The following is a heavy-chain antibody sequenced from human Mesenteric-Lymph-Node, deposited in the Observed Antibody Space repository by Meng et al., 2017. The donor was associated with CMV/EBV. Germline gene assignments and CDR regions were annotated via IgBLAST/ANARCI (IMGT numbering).Heavy chain of an antibody. CDR3: ARPHYYGSGSSPWFDP. V-gene: IGHV4-39*01. D-gene: IGHD3-10*01. CDR2: IYYSGST. J-gene: IGHJ5*02. Sequence: QLQLQESGPGLVKPSETLSLTCTVPGGSISSSSYYWGWIRQPPGKGLEWIGSIYYSGSTYYNPSLKSRVTIAVDTSKNQFSLKLSSVTAADTAVYSCARPHYYGSGSSPWFDPWGQGTLVTVSS. CDR1: GGSISSSSYY.